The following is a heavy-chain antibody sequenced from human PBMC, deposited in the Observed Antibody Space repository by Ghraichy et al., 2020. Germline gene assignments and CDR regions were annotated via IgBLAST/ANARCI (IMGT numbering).Heavy chain of an antibody. J-gene: IGHJ3*02. CDR1: GGSISSYY. CDR2: IYYSGST. Sequence: SETLSLTCTVSGGSISSYYWSWIRQPPGKGLEWIGYIYYSGSTNYNPSLKSRVTISVDTSKNQFSLKLSSVTAADTAVYYCASILNDSPGLTGEAFDIWGQGKMVTVSS. V-gene: IGHV4-59*01. D-gene: IGHD3-16*01. CDR3: ASILNDSPGLTGEAFDI.